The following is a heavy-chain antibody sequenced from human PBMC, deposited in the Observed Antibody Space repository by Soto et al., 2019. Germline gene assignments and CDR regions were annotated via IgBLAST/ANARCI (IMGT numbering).Heavy chain of an antibody. CDR1: GGSGGSFSGYY. J-gene: IGHJ4*02. D-gene: IGHD2-2*01. V-gene: IGHV4-34*01. CDR2: INHSGST. CDR3: ARLGEPRIQPAAMSSYFDY. Sequence: TSETLSLTCAVYGGSGGSFSGYYWSWIRQPPGKGLEWIGEINHSGSTNYNPSLKSRVTISVDTSKNQFSLKLSSVTAADTAVYYCARLGEPRIQPAAMSSYFDYWGQGTLVTVSS.